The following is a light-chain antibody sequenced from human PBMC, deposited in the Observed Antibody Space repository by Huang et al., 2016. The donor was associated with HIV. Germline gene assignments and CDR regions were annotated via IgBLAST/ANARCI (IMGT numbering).Light chain of an antibody. CDR2: AES. CDR3: LQLNSYPGA. J-gene: IGKJ3*01. Sequence: IQLTQSPSSLSASVGDRVTITYRASQDIGSYLAWYQQKPGKAPNLLIYAESTLESGVPSRFSGSGSGTDFTLTINNLQPEDFATYYCLQLNSYPGAFGPGTNVDV. V-gene: IGKV1-9*01. CDR1: QDIGSY.